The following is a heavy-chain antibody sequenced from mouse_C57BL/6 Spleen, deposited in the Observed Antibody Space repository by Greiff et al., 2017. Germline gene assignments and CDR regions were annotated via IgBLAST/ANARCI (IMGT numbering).Heavy chain of an antibody. CDR3: AREGSSYEGWFAY. V-gene: IGHV3-6*01. J-gene: IGHJ3*01. CDR2: ISYDGSN. Sequence: QLQESGPGLVKPSQSLSLTCSVTGYSITSGYYWNWIRQFPGNKLEWMGYISYDGSNNYNPSLKNRISITRDTSKNQFFLKLNSVTTEDTATYYCAREGSSYEGWFAYWGQGTLGTVSA. CDR1: GYSITSGYY. D-gene: IGHD1-1*01.